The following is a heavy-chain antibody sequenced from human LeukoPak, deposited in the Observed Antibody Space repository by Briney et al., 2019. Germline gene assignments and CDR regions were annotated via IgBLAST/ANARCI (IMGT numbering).Heavy chain of an antibody. V-gene: IGHV4-59*08. CDR1: GGSISSYY. D-gene: IGHD6-13*01. CDR3: ARRVDIAAAGGIYFDY. CDR2: IYYSGST. Sequence: SETLSLTCTVSGGSISSYYWSWIRQPPGKGLEWIGYIYYSGSTNYNPSLKSRVTISVDTSKNQFSLKLSSVTAADTAVYYCARRVDIAAAGGIYFDYWGQGTLVTVSS. J-gene: IGHJ4*02.